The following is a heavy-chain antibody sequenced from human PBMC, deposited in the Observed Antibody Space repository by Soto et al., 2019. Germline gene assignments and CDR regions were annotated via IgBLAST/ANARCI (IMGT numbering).Heavy chain of an antibody. D-gene: IGHD2-15*01. J-gene: IGHJ4*02. V-gene: IGHV3-23*01. CDR3: VKLPGGSCFFGCDY. CDR1: GFTFSNYG. CDR2: ISDSGDNT. Sequence: PGGSLRLSCAASGFTFSNYGMSWVRQAPGKGLEWVSVISDSGDNTYYAGSVKGRFTISRDNSKNTLYLEMNSLRAEDTALYYCVKLPGGSCFFGCDYWGQGTQVTVSS.